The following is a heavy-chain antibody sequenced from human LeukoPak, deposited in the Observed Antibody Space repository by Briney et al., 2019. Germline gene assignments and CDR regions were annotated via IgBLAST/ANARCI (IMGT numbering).Heavy chain of an antibody. J-gene: IGHJ4*02. CDR1: GFTFSDYY. D-gene: IGHD3-22*01. CDR2: ISSSGSTI. V-gene: IGHV3-11*04. Sequence: GGSLRLSCAASGFTFSDYYMRWIRQAPGKGLEWVSYISSSGSTIYYADSVKGRFTISRDNAKNSLYLQMNSLRAEDTAVYYCARDVANYYDSSGSLLFDYWGQGTLVTVSS. CDR3: ARDVANYYDSSGSLLFDY.